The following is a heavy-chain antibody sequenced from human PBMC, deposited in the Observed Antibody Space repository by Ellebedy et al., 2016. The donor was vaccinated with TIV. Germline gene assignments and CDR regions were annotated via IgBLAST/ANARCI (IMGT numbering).Heavy chain of an antibody. CDR1: GFRFSDYY. CDR2: ISVDGGAT. Sequence: PGGSLRLSCAASGFRFSDYYMTWIRQAPGRGLEWNAYISVDGGATYYSDSVKGRFTVSTDNSKNTLFLQVNSLRAEDTAVYYCIFKGMSARLYWGQGTLVTVSS. D-gene: IGHD6-6*01. V-gene: IGHV3-11*01. J-gene: IGHJ1*01. CDR3: IFKGMSARLY.